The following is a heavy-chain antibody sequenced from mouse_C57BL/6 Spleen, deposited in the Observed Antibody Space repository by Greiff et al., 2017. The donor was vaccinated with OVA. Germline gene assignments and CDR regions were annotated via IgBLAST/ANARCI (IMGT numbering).Heavy chain of an antibody. D-gene: IGHD1-1*01. J-gene: IGHJ4*01. CDR1: GYTFTSYW. CDR2: IYPSDSET. Sequence: QVQLQQPGAELVRPGSSVKLSCKASGYTFTSYWMDWVKQRPGQGLEWIGNIYPSDSETHYNQKFKDKATLTVDKSSSTAYMQLSSLTSEDSAVYYCARLLRGDYAMDYWGQGTSVTVSS. CDR3: ARLLRGDYAMDY. V-gene: IGHV1-61*01.